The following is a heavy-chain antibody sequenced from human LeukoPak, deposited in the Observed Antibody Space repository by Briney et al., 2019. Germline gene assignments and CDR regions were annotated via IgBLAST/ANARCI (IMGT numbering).Heavy chain of an antibody. Sequence: SETLSLTCTVSGGSISNYYWSWIRQPPGKGLEWIGYIYYSGSTNYNPSLKSRVTISVDTSKNQFSLKLSSVTAADTAVYYCARHRGLRYCSSTSCSNWFDPWGQGTLVTVSS. CDR2: IYYSGST. J-gene: IGHJ5*02. CDR1: GGSISNYY. D-gene: IGHD2-2*01. V-gene: IGHV4-59*08. CDR3: ARHRGLRYCSSTSCSNWFDP.